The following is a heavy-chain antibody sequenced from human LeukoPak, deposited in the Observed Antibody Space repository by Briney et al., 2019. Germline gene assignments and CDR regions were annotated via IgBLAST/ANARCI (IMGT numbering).Heavy chain of an antibody. D-gene: IGHD3-10*01. CDR1: GFTFSSYS. J-gene: IGHJ6*03. V-gene: IGHV3-48*01. CDR3: ARGDTMVRGVIRYYYYYMDV. CDR2: ISSSSSTI. Sequence: GGSLRLSCAASGFTFSSYSMNWVRQAPGKGLEWVSYISSSSSTIYYADSVKGRFTISRDNAKNSLYLQMNSLRAEDTAVYYCARGDTMVRGVIRYYYYYMDVWGKGTTVTVSS.